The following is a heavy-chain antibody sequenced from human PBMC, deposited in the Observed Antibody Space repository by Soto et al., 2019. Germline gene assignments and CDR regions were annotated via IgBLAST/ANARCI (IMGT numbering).Heavy chain of an antibody. CDR3: ASSADSSGFYYFDY. V-gene: IGHV1-69*12. Sequence: QVQLVQPGAEVKTPGSSVKVSCKASLGTFSRNVISWVRQAPGQGLAWMGGIIPISGSANYAQRFQGRVTITADESTSTAYMELSSLRSEDTAVYYCASSADSSGFYYFDYWGQGTLVTVSS. J-gene: IGHJ4*02. D-gene: IGHD3-22*01. CDR1: LGTFSRNV. CDR2: IIPISGSA.